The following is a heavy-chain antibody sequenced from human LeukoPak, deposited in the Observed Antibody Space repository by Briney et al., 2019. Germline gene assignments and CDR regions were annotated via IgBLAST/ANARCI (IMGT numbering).Heavy chain of an antibody. J-gene: IGHJ6*02. D-gene: IGHD3-3*01. CDR3: ARRNYDFWSDYGLDV. Sequence: SETLSLTCTVSGASISSYYWNWIRQSPGKGLEWIGFIYYVGSTHYSPSLNSRVTMSVDTSKNQISLRLSSVSAAETAIYYCARRNYDFWSDYGLDVWGQGTPVTVSS. CDR1: GASISSYY. CDR2: IYYVGST. V-gene: IGHV4-59*01.